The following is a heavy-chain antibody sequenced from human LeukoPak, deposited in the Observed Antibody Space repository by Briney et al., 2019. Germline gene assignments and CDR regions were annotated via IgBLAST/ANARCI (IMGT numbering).Heavy chain of an antibody. CDR3: AGETYGNFDY. CDR2: VSSGGTT. D-gene: IGHD4-17*01. Sequence: GGSLRLSCAVSGFTVSDNYMSWVRQAPGKGLEWVSVVSSGGTTYYADSVKGRFTISRDNSKNTLYLQMNSLRAEDTAVYYCAGETYGNFDYWGQGTLVTVSS. J-gene: IGHJ4*02. CDR1: GFTVSDNY. V-gene: IGHV3-53*05.